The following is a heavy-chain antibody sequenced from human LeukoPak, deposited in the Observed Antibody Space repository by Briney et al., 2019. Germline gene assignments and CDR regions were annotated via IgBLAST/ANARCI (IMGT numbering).Heavy chain of an antibody. CDR3: ARGGLMVHAHDAFDI. CDR1: GGAISRYY. CDR2: MFYSVST. J-gene: IGHJ3*02. D-gene: IGHD2-8*01. V-gene: IGHV4-59*08. Sequence: PSETLSLTCSVSGGAISRYYWSWVRHPPRKGLEWSGYMFYSVSTNSNPSLKSRLTISVDTSKNQFSLKLSSVTAADTAVYYCARGGLMVHAHDAFDIWGQGTMVTVSS.